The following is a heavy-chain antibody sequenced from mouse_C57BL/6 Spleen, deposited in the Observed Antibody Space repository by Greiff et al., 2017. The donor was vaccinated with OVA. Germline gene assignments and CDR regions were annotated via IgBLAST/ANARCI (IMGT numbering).Heavy chain of an antibody. CDR3: ARAAGGPFDFDD. V-gene: IGHV1-22*01. CDR1: GYTFTDYN. D-gene: IGHD3-3*01. J-gene: IGHJ2*01. CDR2: INPNNGGT. Sequence: VQLQQPGPELVKPGASVKMSCKASGYTFTDYNMHWVKQSHGKSLEWIGYINPNNGGTSYNQKFKGKATLTVNKSSSTAYMELRSLTSEYSAVYYCARAAGGPFDFDDWGQGTTLTVSS.